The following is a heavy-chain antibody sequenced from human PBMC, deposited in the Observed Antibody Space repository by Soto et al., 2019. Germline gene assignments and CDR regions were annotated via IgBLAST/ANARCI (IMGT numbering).Heavy chain of an antibody. D-gene: IGHD6-6*01. J-gene: IGHJ4*02. CDR2: INPNSGAT. CDR3: ARDPSIAARSPLDY. Sequence: ASVKVSCKASGYTFTDYYLHWVRQAPGQGLECMGWINPNSGATNYAQKLQGRVTMTTDTSTSTAYMELRSLRSDKTAVYYCARDPSIAARSPLDYWGQGTMVTVSS. V-gene: IGHV1-2*02. CDR1: GYTFTDYY.